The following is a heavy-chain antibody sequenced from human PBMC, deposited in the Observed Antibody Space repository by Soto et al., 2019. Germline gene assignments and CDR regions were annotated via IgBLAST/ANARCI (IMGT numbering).Heavy chain of an antibody. D-gene: IGHD6-25*01. CDR1: GFSFSNARMG. J-gene: IGHJ5*02. CDR2: IFSNDEK. Sequence: SGPTLVNPTETLTLTCTVSGFSFSNARMGVSWIRQPPGKALEWLAHIFSNDEKSYSTSLKSRLTISKDTSKSQVILSMTNMDPVNTATYYCAHRRGIPFDPWGQGTRVTVPS. V-gene: IGHV2-26*01. CDR3: AHRRGIPFDP.